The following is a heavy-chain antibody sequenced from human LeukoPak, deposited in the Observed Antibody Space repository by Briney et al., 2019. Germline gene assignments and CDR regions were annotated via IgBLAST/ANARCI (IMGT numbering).Heavy chain of an antibody. Sequence: PGGSLRLSCAASGFTFRTYGMHWVRQAPGRGLEWVAVIWYDGSNKYYADSMKGLFTISRDNSRNTLYLQMNSLRADDTAVYYCARYCSGASCYLGLDYWGQGTLVTVSS. CDR1: GFTFRTYG. J-gene: IGHJ4*02. CDR2: IWYDGSNK. CDR3: ARYCSGASCYLGLDY. D-gene: IGHD2-15*01. V-gene: IGHV3-33*01.